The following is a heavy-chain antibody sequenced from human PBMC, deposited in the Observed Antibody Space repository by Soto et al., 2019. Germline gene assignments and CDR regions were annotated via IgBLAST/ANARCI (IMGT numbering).Heavy chain of an antibody. D-gene: IGHD3-16*01. CDR1: GGSISSGGYY. J-gene: IGHJ4*02. CDR3: ARDWGRDGCFYY. V-gene: IGHV4-31*03. CDR2: IYYCGST. Sequence: QVQLQESGPGLVKPSQTLSLICTVSGGSISSGGYYWSWIRQQPGQGLEWIGYIYYCGSTYYNPSLKSRVTISVDTSKNQFSLKLASVTAADTAVYYCARDWGRDGCFYYWGQGTLVTVSS.